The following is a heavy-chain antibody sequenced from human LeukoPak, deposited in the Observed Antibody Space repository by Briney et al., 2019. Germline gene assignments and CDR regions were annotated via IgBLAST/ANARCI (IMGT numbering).Heavy chain of an antibody. D-gene: IGHD3-22*01. CDR1: GFTFSDYY. CDR2: ISGSSSDT. V-gene: IGHV3-11*03. Sequence: PGGSLRLSCAASGFTFSDYYMTWIRQAPGRGLEWVSYISGSSSDTNYADSVKGRFTISRDNAKNSLSLQMNSLSADDTALYYCARCSFDGSDYLLDYWGQGTLVTVSS. J-gene: IGHJ4*02. CDR3: ARCSFDGSDYLLDY.